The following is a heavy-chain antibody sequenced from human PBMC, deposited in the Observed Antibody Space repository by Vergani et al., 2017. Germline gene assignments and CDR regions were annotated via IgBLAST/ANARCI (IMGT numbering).Heavy chain of an antibody. Sequence: QVQLQQWGAGLLKPSETLSLTCAVYGGSFSGYYWSWIRQPPGKGLEWIGEINHSGSTNYNPSLKSRVTISVDTSKNQFSLKLSSVTAADTAVYYCARGYNGPANWFDPWGQGTLVTVSS. CDR2: INHSGST. CDR1: GGSFSGYY. V-gene: IGHV4-34*01. D-gene: IGHD2-8*01. CDR3: ARGYNGPANWFDP. J-gene: IGHJ5*02.